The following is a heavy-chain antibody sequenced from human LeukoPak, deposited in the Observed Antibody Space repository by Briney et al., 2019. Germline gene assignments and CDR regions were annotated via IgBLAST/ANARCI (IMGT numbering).Heavy chain of an antibody. Sequence: SETLSLTCTVSGYSINSGYYWSWIRQPPGKRLEWIGSIYYSGSTNYNPSLKSRVTISVYTSKNQFSLKLSSVTAADTAVYYCAITQTGIAVAGQLNEWWFDPWGQGTLVTVSS. V-gene: IGHV4-38-2*02. CDR2: IYYSGST. CDR1: GYSINSGYY. J-gene: IGHJ5*02. CDR3: AITQTGIAVAGQLNEWWFDP. D-gene: IGHD6-19*01.